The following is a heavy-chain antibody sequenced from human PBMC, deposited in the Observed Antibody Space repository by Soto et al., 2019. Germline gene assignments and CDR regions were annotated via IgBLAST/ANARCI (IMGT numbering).Heavy chain of an antibody. V-gene: IGHV3-74*01. J-gene: IGHJ6*02. CDR2: INSDGSTI. CDR1: GFTFGPFW. Sequence: GSLRLSCAASGFTFGPFWMHWVRQAPGKGLVWLSHINSDGSTIVYADSVKGRFTISRDNAKNKPYLQMNSLRVEDTAVYYCARDRIPTGMDVWGQGTTVTVSS. CDR3: ARDRIPTGMDV.